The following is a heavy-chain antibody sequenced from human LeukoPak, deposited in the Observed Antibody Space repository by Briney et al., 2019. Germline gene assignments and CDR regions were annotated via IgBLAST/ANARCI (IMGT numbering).Heavy chain of an antibody. CDR1: GGSIRNYY. J-gene: IGHJ4*02. CDR2: IYYSGTT. V-gene: IGHV4-59*01. D-gene: IGHD6-19*01. CDR3: ARCFGSGCPNGVFDY. Sequence: SETLSLTCTVSGGSIRNYYWSWIRQPPGKGLEWIGYIYYSGTTSYNPSLKSRVTISIDTSKNQFSLKLSSVTAADTAVYYCARCFGSGCPNGVFDYWGQGTLVTVSS.